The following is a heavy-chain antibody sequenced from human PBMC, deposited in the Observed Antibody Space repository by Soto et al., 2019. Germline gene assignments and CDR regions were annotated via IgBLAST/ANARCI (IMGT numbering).Heavy chain of an antibody. CDR1: GFIVSPYY. V-gene: IGHV3-53*02. CDR3: AQERNWGDCDY. Sequence: EVQLVETGGGLIQPGGSLRLSCSASGFIVSPYYMTWVRQAPGKGLEWVSVTYSVGSTYYADSVKGRFTISRDTSENTLNLQMHSLRVDDTAVYDCAQERNWGDCDYWGQGTLVTVSS. CDR2: TYSVGST. J-gene: IGHJ4*02. D-gene: IGHD7-27*01.